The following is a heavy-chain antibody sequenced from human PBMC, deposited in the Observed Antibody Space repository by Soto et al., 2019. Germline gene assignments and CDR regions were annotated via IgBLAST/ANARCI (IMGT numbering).Heavy chain of an antibody. V-gene: IGHV2-5*01. CDR3: AHRGLPAANYYDSSGYYSYYYYYGMDV. J-gene: IGHJ6*02. D-gene: IGHD3-22*01. Sequence: PTLVNPTQTLTLTCTFSGFSLSTSGVGVGWIRQPPGKALEWLALIYWNDDKRYSPSLKSRLTITKDTSKNQVVLTMTNMDPVDTATYYCAHRGLPAANYYDSSGYYSYYYYYGMDVWGQGTTVTVSS. CDR1: GFSLSTSGVG. CDR2: IYWNDDK.